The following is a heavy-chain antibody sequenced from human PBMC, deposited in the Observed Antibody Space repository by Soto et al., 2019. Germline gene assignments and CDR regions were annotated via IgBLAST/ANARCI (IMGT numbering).Heavy chain of an antibody. CDR2: IIPNHGIT. CDR3: ARSNKYCDSATCFAPGKS. Sequence: GGSLRLSCAASGFTFSSYTISWVRQAPGQGLEWMGRIIPNHGITNYAQKFQGRVTITADKATSTAYMELSSLRSEDTAMYYCARSNKYCDSATCFAPGKSWGQGTLVTVSS. CDR1: GFTFSSYT. V-gene: IGHV1-69*02. J-gene: IGHJ5*02. D-gene: IGHD2-2*01.